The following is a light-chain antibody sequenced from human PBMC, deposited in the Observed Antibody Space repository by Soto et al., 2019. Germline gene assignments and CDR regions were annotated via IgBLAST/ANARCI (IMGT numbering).Light chain of an antibody. CDR2: GAS. V-gene: IGKV3-15*01. CDR1: QSVSSN. CDR3: QQYNNWPTYT. Sequence: EIVMTQSPATLSVSPGERATLSCRASQSVSSNLAWYQQKPGQAPRLLIYGASTRATGIPARFSGSGSVTEFTLTISSLPSEDFAVYYCQQYNNWPTYTFGQWTKLEIK. J-gene: IGKJ2*01.